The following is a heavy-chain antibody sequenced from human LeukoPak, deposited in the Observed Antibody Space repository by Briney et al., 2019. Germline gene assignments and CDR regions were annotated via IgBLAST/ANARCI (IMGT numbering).Heavy chain of an antibody. Sequence: PSQTLSLTCTVSGGSISSGGYYWSWIRQHPGEGLDWIGNIYYSGSTYYNPSLKSRLTISVDTSKNQFSLKLSSVTAADTAVYYCARALGSSGYGWFDPWGQGTLVTVSS. J-gene: IGHJ5*02. V-gene: IGHV4-31*03. CDR3: ARALGSSGYGWFDP. D-gene: IGHD3-22*01. CDR1: GGSISSGGYY. CDR2: IYYSGST.